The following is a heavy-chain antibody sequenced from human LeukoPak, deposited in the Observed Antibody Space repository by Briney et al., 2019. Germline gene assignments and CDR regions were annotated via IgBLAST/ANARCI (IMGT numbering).Heavy chain of an antibody. V-gene: IGHV4-39*07. CDR2: IYYSGST. CDR3: ARAKTYYDILTGYIPDNWFDP. D-gene: IGHD3-9*01. J-gene: IGHJ5*02. CDR1: GGSISSSSYY. Sequence: SETLSLTCTVSGGSISSSSYYWGWIRQPPGKGLEWIGSIYYSGSTYYNPSLKSRVTISVDTSKSQFSLKLSSVTAADTAVYYCARAKTYYDILTGYIPDNWFDPWGQGTLVTVSS.